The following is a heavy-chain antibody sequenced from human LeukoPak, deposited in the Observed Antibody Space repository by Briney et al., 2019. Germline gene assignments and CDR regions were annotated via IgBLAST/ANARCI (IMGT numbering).Heavy chain of an antibody. CDR3: ARLRLDREAI. CDR1: GGSIRDSDYY. V-gene: IGHV4-39*01. Sequence: PSETLSLTCTGSGGSIRDSDYYWGWIRQPPGKGLEWIGNIFYSGTTYYNPSLKSRLSLSIDTSKNQFSLKLYSVTAADTAVYFCARLRLDREAIWGRGTLVTVSS. CDR2: IFYSGTT. J-gene: IGHJ4*02. D-gene: IGHD1-14*01.